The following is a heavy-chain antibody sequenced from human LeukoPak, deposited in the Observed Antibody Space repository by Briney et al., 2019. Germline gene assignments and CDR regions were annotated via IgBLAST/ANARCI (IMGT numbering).Heavy chain of an antibody. V-gene: IGHV4-31*03. CDR3: ATIAAAGTGAFDY. Sequence: SQTLSLTCTVSGGSISSGGYYLSWIRQHPGKGLEWIGYIYYSGSTYYNPSLKSRVTISVDTSKNQFSLKLSSVTAADTAVYYCATIAAAGTGAFDYWGQGTLVTVSS. CDR2: IYYSGST. J-gene: IGHJ4*02. CDR1: GGSISSGGYY. D-gene: IGHD6-13*01.